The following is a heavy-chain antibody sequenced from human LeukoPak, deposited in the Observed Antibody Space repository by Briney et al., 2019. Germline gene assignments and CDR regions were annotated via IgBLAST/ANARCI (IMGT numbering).Heavy chain of an antibody. V-gene: IGHV4-59*08. J-gene: IGHJ5*02. CDR1: GGSISSYY. Sequence: SETLSLTCTVSGGSISSYYWSWIRQPPGKGLEWIGYIYYSGSTNYNPSLKGRVTISVDTSKNQFSLKLSSVTAADTAVYYCAKTTYYDFWSGEKNWFDPWGQGTLVTVSS. CDR3: AKTTYYDFWSGEKNWFDP. CDR2: IYYSGST. D-gene: IGHD3-3*01.